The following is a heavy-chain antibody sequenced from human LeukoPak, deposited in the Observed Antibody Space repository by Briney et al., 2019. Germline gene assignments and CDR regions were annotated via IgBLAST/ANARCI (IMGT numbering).Heavy chain of an antibody. Sequence: RSSETLSLTCAVYGGSFSGYYWSWIRQPPGKGLEWIGEINHSGSTNYNPSLKSRVTISVDTSKNHFSLKLSSVTAADTAVYYCARDLLAVDGTLRSEQWGQGTLVTVSS. V-gene: IGHV4-34*01. J-gene: IGHJ4*02. D-gene: IGHD6-19*01. CDR3: ARDLLAVDGTLRSEQ. CDR2: INHSGST. CDR1: GGSFSGYY.